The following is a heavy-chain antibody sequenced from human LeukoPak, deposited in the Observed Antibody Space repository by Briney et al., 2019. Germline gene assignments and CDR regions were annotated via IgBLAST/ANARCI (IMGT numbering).Heavy chain of an antibody. CDR1: GFTFSISA. J-gene: IGHJ3*02. V-gene: IGHV3-30-3*01. D-gene: IGHD2-15*01. CDR3: AREDGYCSGGSCYHAFDI. Sequence: GRSLRLSCAACGFTFSISAMHRVRQAPGKGLEWVAVISYDGSNKYYADSVKGRFTISRDNSKNTLYLQMNSLRAEDTAVYYYAREDGYCSGGSCYHAFDIWGQGTMVTVSS. CDR2: ISYDGSNK.